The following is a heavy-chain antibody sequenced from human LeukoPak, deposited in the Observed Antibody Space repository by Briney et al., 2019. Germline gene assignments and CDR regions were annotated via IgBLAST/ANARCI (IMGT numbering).Heavy chain of an antibody. D-gene: IGHD3-10*01. CDR3: AQDVCFGAGLAS. CDR1: GFIFSNYA. V-gene: IGHV3-30*18. CDR2: MSADGSLE. Sequence: PGGSLRLSCEASGFIFSNYAMNWVRQAPGKGLEWVAIMSADGSLEFYGDSVKGRFAISRDNSKSTVFLQMNNVRANDTAVYYCAQDVCFGAGLASWAKGPLVTVSS. J-gene: IGHJ4*02.